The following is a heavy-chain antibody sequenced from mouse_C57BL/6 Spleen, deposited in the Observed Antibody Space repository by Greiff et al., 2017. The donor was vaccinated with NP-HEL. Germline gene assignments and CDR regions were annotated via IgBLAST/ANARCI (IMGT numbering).Heavy chain of an antibody. J-gene: IGHJ3*01. CDR3: TRDPGLRRDAWFAY. D-gene: IGHD2-4*01. CDR2: ISSGGDYL. Sequence: EVMLVESGEGLVKPGGSLKLSCAASGFTFSSYAMSWVRQTPEKRLEWVAYISSGGDYLYYADTVKGRFTISRDNARNTLYLQMSSLKSEDTAMYYCTRDPGLRRDAWFAYWGQGTLVTVSA. V-gene: IGHV5-9-1*02. CDR1: GFTFSSYA.